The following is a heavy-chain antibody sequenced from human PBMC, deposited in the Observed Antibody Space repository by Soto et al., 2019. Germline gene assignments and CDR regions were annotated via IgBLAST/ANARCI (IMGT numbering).Heavy chain of an antibody. J-gene: IGHJ4*02. CDR3: AREGDGYNKPGGWFDY. D-gene: IGHD5-12*01. V-gene: IGHV1-69*01. CDR1: GGTFSSYA. Sequence: QVQLVQSGAEVKKPGSSVKVSCKASGGTFSSYAISWVRQAPGQGLEWMGGIIPIFGTANYAQKFQGRVTITADESTSTADMELRSLRSEDTAVDYCAREGDGYNKPGGWFDYWGQGTLVTVSS. CDR2: IIPIFGTA.